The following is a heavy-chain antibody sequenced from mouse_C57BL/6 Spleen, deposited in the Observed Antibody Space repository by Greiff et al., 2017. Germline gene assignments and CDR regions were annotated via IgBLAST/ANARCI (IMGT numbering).Heavy chain of an antibody. CDR2: IDPSDSYT. Sequence: QVQLQQSGAELVRPGTSVKLSCKASGYTFTSYWMHWVKQRPGQGLEWIGVIDPSDSYTNYNQKFKVKATLTVDTSSSTAYMQLSSLTSEDSAVYYCAQLRGFAYWGQGTLVTVSA. CDR3: AQLRGFAY. D-gene: IGHD1-1*01. V-gene: IGHV1-59*01. J-gene: IGHJ3*01. CDR1: GYTFTSYW.